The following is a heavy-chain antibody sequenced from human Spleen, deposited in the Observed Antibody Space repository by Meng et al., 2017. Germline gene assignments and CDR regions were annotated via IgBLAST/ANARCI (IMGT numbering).Heavy chain of an antibody. V-gene: IGHV3-74*01. Sequence: GGSLRLSCAASGFTFSSSWMHWVRQVPGKGLVWVSRISSDGSDTDYADSVKGRFTISRDNAQNTLFLQMNSLRGEDTAVYYCARVLGVAPFYFDLWGRGTLVTVSS. CDR2: ISSDGSDT. J-gene: IGHJ2*01. CDR1: GFTFSSSW. D-gene: IGHD3-16*01. CDR3: ARVLGVAPFYFDL.